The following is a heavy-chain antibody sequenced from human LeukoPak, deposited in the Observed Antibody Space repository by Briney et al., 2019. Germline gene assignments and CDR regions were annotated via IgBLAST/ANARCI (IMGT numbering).Heavy chain of an antibody. CDR3: ARALNPLPGTYYFDY. CDR1: GGSISSYY. J-gene: IGHJ4*02. D-gene: IGHD2-15*01. Sequence: KPSETLSLTCTVSGGSISSYYWSWIRQPPGKGLEWIGRIYISGSTNYNSSLQSRVTMSVDTSKNQFSLKLSSVTAADTAVYYCARALNPLPGTYYFDYWGQGTLVTVSS. CDR2: IYISGST. V-gene: IGHV4-4*07.